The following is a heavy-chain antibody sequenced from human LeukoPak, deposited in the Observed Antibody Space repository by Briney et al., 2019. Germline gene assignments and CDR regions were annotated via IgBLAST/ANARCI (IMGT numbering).Heavy chain of an antibody. D-gene: IGHD2-15*01. CDR1: GFIFSDYA. J-gene: IGHJ4*02. Sequence: GGSLRLSCAASGFIFSDYAMSWVRQAPGKGLEWVSSISGVGGTTYYAESVKGRFTISRDNSKNTLDLQMNSLRAEDTATYYCAKAPRVYCSGGSCFLSYRGQGALVTVSS. CDR2: ISGVGGTT. CDR3: AKAPRVYCSGGSCFLSY. V-gene: IGHV3-23*01.